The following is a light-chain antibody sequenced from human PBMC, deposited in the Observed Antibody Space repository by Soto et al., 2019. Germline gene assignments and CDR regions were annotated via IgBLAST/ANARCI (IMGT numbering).Light chain of an antibody. V-gene: IGKV4-1*01. CDR3: QQYYSTPFT. J-gene: IGKJ3*01. CDR2: WAS. CDR1: QSVLYSSMNKNY. Sequence: DIVMTQSPDSLAVSLGERATINCKSSQSVLYSSMNKNYLAWFQQKPGQPPKLLLYWASTRESGVPDCISGSGSGTDFTLTITSLQAEDVAVYYCQQYYSTPFTFGPGTKVVIK.